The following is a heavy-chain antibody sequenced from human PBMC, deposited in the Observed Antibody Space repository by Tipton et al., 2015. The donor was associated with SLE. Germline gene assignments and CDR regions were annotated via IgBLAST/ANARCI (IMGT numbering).Heavy chain of an antibody. CDR2: INHSGST. D-gene: IGHD3-3*01. J-gene: IGHJ6*03. Sequence: TLSLTCAVYGGSFSGYYWSWIRQPPGKGLEWIGEINHSGSTNYNPSLKSRVTISVDTSKNQFSLKLSSMTAADTAVYYCARGAGGDFWRDHSYYMDAWGKGTTVTVSS. CDR3: ARGAGGDFWRDHSYYMDA. CDR1: GGSFSGYY. V-gene: IGHV4-34*01.